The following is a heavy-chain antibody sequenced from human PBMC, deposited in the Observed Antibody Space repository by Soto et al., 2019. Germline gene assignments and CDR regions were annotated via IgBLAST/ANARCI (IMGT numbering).Heavy chain of an antibody. J-gene: IGHJ5*02. CDR3: ARCSGGSCYFGWFAP. CDR1: GGSISSYY. Sequence: SETLSLTCTVSGGSISSYYWSWIRQPPGKGLEWIGYIYYSGSTNYNPSLKSRVTISVDTSKNQFSLKLSSVTAADTAVYYCARCSGGSCYFGWFAPWVQGTLVTVSS. CDR2: IYYSGST. V-gene: IGHV4-59*08. D-gene: IGHD2-15*01.